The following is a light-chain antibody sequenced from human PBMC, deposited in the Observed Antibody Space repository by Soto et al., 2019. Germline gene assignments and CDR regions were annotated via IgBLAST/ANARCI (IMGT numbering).Light chain of an antibody. CDR1: QSISVY. V-gene: IGKV1-39*01. CDR3: QQSYKTLYT. Sequence: DLQMTQSPSSLSASVGDRVTITCRASQSISVYLNWYQQKPGKAPNLLIYAASSLQSGVPSRFSGSGTGTHFTLTISSLQPEDFATYYCQQSYKTLYTFGQGTKTGDQ. J-gene: IGKJ2*01. CDR2: AAS.